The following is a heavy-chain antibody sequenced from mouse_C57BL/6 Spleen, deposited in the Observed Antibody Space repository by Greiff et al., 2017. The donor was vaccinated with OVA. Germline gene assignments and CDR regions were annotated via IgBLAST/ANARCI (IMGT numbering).Heavy chain of an antibody. V-gene: IGHV1-76*01. J-gene: IGHJ2*01. CDR1: GYTFTDYY. D-gene: IGHD4-1*02. CDR2: IYPGSGNT. CDR3: ARQLGRDYFDY. Sequence: VHLVESGAELVRPGASVKLSCKASGYTFTDYYINWVKQRPGQGLEWIARIYPGSGNTYYNEKFKGKATLTAEKSSSTAYMQLSSLTSEDSAVYFCARQLGRDYFDYWGQGTTLTVSS.